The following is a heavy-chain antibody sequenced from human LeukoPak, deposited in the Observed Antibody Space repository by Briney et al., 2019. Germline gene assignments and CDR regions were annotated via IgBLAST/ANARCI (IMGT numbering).Heavy chain of an antibody. V-gene: IGHV4-59*01. Sequence: PSETLSLTCAVYGGSFSGYYWSWIRQPPGKGLEWIGYIYYSGSTNYNPSLKSRVTISVDTSKNQFSLKLSSVTAADTAVYYCARSVAVAESGFDYWGQGTLVTVSS. CDR3: ARSVAVAESGFDY. D-gene: IGHD6-19*01. J-gene: IGHJ4*02. CDR1: GGSFSGYY. CDR2: IYYSGST.